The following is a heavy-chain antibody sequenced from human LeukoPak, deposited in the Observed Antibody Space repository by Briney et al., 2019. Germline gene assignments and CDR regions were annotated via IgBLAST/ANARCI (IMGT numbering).Heavy chain of an antibody. CDR2: IYTSGST. J-gene: IGHJ4*02. V-gene: IGHV4-61*02. CDR3: ARDRGSGWYFDY. Sequence: PSETLSLTCTVSGGSISSSSYYWSWIRQPAGKGLEWIGRIYTSGSTNYNPSLKSRVTMSVDTSKNQFSLKLSSVTAADTAVYYCARDRGSGWYFDYWGQGTLVTVSS. D-gene: IGHD6-19*01. CDR1: GGSISSSSYY.